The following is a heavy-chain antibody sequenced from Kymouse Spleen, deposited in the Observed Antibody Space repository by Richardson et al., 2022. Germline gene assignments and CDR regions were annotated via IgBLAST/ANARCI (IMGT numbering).Heavy chain of an antibody. CDR2: IYYSGST. D-gene: IGHD1-1*01. J-gene: IGHJ6*02. Sequence: QLQLQESGPGLVKPSETLSLTCTVSGGSISSSSYYWGWIRQPPGKGLEWIGSIYYSGSTYYNPSLKSRVTISVDTSKNQFSLKLSSVTAADTAVYYCARRVSTGTTNYYGMDVWGQGTTVTVSS. CDR3: ARRVSTGTTNYYGMDV. CDR1: GGSISSSSYY. V-gene: IGHV4-39*01.